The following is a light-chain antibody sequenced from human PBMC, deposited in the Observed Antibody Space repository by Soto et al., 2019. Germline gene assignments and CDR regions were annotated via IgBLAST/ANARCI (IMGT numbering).Light chain of an antibody. CDR2: GNS. J-gene: IGLJ2*01. V-gene: IGLV1-40*01. Sequence: QAVVTQPPSVSGAPGQRVTISCTGSSSNIGAGYDVHWYQQLPGTAPKLLIYGNSNRPSGVPDRFSGSKSGTSASLAITGLQAEYEADYYCQSYDSSLSGHVVFGGGTKVTVL. CDR3: QSYDSSLSGHVV. CDR1: SSNIGAGYD.